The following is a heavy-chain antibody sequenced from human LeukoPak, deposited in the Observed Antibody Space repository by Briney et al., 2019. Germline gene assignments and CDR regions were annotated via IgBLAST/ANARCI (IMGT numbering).Heavy chain of an antibody. CDR2: IKQDGSEK. CDR1: GFTFSSYG. J-gene: IGHJ6*02. V-gene: IGHV3-7*01. Sequence: GGSLRLSCAASGFTFSSYGMHWVRQAPGKGLEWVANIKQDGSEKYYVDSVKGRFTISRDNAKNSLYLQMNSLRAEDTAVYYCARYYGDYYYYYGMDVWGQGTTVTVSS. CDR3: ARYYGDYYYYYGMDV. D-gene: IGHD4-17*01.